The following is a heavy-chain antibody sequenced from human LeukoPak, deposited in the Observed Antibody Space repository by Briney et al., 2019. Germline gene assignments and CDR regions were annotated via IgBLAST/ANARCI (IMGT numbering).Heavy chain of an antibody. CDR1: GFTVSSNY. CDR3: ARGGTPGYSSGRIDY. Sequence: GGSLRLSCVASGFTVSSNYMSWVRQAPGKGLEWVSVIYSAGNTYYADSVKGRFTISRHSSENTLYLHMNSLRVEDTAVYFRARGGTPGYSSGRIDYWGQGTLVTVSS. CDR2: IYSAGNT. V-gene: IGHV3-53*04. D-gene: IGHD6-19*01. J-gene: IGHJ4*02.